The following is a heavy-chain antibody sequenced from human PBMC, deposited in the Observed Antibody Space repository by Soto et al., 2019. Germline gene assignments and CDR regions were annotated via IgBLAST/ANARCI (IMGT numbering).Heavy chain of an antibody. CDR3: ANLLPHWKRTNGMDV. D-gene: IGHD1-1*01. Sequence: GGSLRLSCAASGFTFSSYGMHWVRQAPGKGLEWVAVISYDGSNKYYADSVKGRFTISRDNSKNTLYLQMNSLRAEDTAVYYCANLLPHWKRTNGMDVWGQGTTVTVSS. CDR1: GFTFSSYG. V-gene: IGHV3-30*18. CDR2: ISYDGSNK. J-gene: IGHJ6*02.